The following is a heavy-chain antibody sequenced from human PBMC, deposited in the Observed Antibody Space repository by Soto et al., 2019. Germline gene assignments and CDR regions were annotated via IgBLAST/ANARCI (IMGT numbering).Heavy chain of an antibody. CDR1: GGSISSYY. V-gene: IGHV4-59*01. J-gene: IGHJ4*02. Sequence: SETLSLTCTVSGGSISSYYWSWIRQPPGKGLEWIGYIYYSGSTSYNPSLKSRVTISVDTSKNQFSLKLSSVTAADTAVYYCARVSEYSGYEYYFDYWGQGTLVTVSS. CDR3: ARVSEYSGYEYYFDY. CDR2: IYYSGST. D-gene: IGHD5-12*01.